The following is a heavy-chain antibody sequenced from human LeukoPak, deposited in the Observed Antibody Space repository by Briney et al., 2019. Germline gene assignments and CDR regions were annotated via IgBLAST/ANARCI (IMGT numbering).Heavy chain of an antibody. J-gene: IGHJ4*02. D-gene: IGHD3-9*01. V-gene: IGHV3-11*01. CDR2: ISSTGSTI. CDR3: ARRTLTGYPYDLDY. Sequence: GGSLRLSCAASGFTFSDYYMSWIRQAPGKGLEWVSYISSTGSTIYYGDSVKGRFTISRDNAKNSLYLQMNSLRAEDTAVYYCARRTLTGYPYDLDYWGQGTLVTVSS. CDR1: GFTFSDYY.